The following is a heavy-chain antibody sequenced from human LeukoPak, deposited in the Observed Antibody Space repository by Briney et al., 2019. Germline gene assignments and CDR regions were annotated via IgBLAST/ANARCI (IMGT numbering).Heavy chain of an antibody. Sequence: GESLKISCKGSGYSFTSYWIGWVRQMPGKGLEWMWNIYPGDSDTRYSPSFQGQVTISADKSISTAYLQWSSLKASDTAMYYCARQPALVGLYYYGMDVWGQGTTVTVSS. CDR2: IYPGDSDT. CDR3: ARQPALVGLYYYGMDV. D-gene: IGHD6-6*01. V-gene: IGHV5-51*01. CDR1: GYSFTSYW. J-gene: IGHJ6*02.